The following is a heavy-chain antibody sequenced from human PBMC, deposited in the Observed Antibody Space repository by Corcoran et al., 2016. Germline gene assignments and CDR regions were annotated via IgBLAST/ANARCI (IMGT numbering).Heavy chain of an antibody. CDR3: ARERGLGFGEVYYYYGMDV. CDR1: GYTFTSYY. D-gene: IGHD3-10*01. CDR2: INPSGGST. J-gene: IGHJ6*02. Sequence: QVQLVQSGAEVKKPGASVKVSCKASGYTFTSYYMHWVRQAPGQGLEWMGIINPSGGSTSYAQKFQGRVTMTRDTSTSTVYMELSSLRTEDTAVYYWARERGLGFGEVYYYYGMDVWGQGTTVTVSS. V-gene: IGHV1-46*01.